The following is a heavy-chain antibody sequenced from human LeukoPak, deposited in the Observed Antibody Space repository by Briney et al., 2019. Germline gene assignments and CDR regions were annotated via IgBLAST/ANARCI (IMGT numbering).Heavy chain of an antibody. CDR1: GFTFSSYW. CDR2: IKQDGSEK. J-gene: IGHJ4*02. Sequence: GGSLRLSCAASGFTFSSYWMSWVRQAPGKGLEWVANIKQDGSEKYYMDSVKGRFTISRDNAKNSLYLQMNSLRAEDTAVYYCARDRPLYCGGDCYSDYWGQGTLVTVSS. CDR3: ARDRPLYCGGDCYSDY. V-gene: IGHV3-7*01. D-gene: IGHD2-21*02.